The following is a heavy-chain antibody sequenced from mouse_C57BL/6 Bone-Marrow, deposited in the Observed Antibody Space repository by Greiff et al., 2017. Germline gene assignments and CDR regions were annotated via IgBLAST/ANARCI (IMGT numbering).Heavy chain of an antibody. D-gene: IGHD2-5*01. CDR3: ARDSNYVWFAY. CDR2: IDPSDSYT. CDR1: GYTFTSYW. Sequence: VQLQQPGAELVMPGASVKLSCKASGYTFTSYWMHWVKQRPGQGLEWIGEIDPSDSYTNYNQKFKGKSTLTVDKSSSTAYMQLISLTSEDSAVYYCARDSNYVWFAYWGQVTLVTGSA. J-gene: IGHJ3*01. V-gene: IGHV1-69*01.